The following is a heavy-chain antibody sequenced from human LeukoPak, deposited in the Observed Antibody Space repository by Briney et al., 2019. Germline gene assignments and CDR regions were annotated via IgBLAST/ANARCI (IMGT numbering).Heavy chain of an antibody. CDR2: IYTSGST. CDR3: ARGSYDILTGYYTTYNWFDP. CDR1: GGSISSYY. J-gene: IGHJ5*02. V-gene: IGHV4-4*07. D-gene: IGHD3-9*01. Sequence: PSETLSLTCTVSGGSISSYYWSWIRQPAGKGLEWIGRIYTSGSTNYNPSLKSRVTMSADTSKNQFSLKLSSVTAADTAVYYCARGSYDILTGYYTTYNWFDPWGQGTLVTVSS.